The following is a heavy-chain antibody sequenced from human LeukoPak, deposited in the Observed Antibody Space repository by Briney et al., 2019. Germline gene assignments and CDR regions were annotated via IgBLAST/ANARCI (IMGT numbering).Heavy chain of an antibody. CDR3: ARSTYYDILTGYWNNWFDP. J-gene: IGHJ5*02. CDR2: ISSSGSTI. Sequence: GGSLRLSCAASGLTFSDYYMSWIRQAPGKGLEWVSYISSSGSTIYYADSVKGRFTISRDNAKNSLYLQMNSLRAEDTAVYYCARSTYYDILTGYWNNWFDPWGQGTLVTVSS. V-gene: IGHV3-11*04. D-gene: IGHD3-9*01. CDR1: GLTFSDYY.